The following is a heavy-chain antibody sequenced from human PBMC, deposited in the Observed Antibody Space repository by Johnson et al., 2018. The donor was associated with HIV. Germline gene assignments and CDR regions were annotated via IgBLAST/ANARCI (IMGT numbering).Heavy chain of an antibody. CDR2: ISYDGSNK. CDR3: ARAPRPDAFDI. V-gene: IGHV3-30*19. Sequence: QMLLVESGGGVVRPGGSLRLSCAASGFTFDDYGMSWVRQVPGKGLEWVAVISYDGSNKYYADSVKGRFTISRDNSKNTLYLQMNSLRAEDTAVYYCARAPRPDAFDIWGQGTMVTVSS. CDR1: GFTFDDYG. J-gene: IGHJ3*02.